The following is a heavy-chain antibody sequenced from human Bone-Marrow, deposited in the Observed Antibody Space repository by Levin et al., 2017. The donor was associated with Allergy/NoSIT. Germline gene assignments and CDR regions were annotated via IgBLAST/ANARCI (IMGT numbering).Heavy chain of an antibody. Sequence: GASVKVSCKSSGYSFTDFYIHWVRQAPGLGLEWTGLINPDSGGIKYSPKFQGRVTMTRDTSIRTTYMELTRLRSDDTAVYYCARSLVGATFDFWGQGTLVTVSS. CDR3: ARSLVGATFDF. CDR1: GYSFTDFY. CDR2: INPDSGGI. J-gene: IGHJ4*01. V-gene: IGHV1-2*02. D-gene: IGHD1-26*01.